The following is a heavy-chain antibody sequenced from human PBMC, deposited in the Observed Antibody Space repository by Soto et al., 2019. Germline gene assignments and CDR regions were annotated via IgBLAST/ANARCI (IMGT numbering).Heavy chain of an antibody. D-gene: IGHD3-9*01. CDR1: GYTFTSYG. CDR3: ARGPELISRYFDWLLGY. Sequence: ASVKVSCKASGYTFTSYGISWVRQAPGQGLEWMGWISAYNGNTNYAQKLQGRVTMTTDTSTSTAYMELRSLRSDDTAVYYCARGPELISRYFDWLLGYWGQGTRVTVSS. J-gene: IGHJ4*02. V-gene: IGHV1-18*01. CDR2: ISAYNGNT.